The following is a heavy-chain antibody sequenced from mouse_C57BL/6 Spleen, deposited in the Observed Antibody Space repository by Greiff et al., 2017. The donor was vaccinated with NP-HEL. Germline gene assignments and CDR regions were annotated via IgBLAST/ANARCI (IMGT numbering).Heavy chain of an antibody. J-gene: IGHJ1*03. CDR2: IYPGDGDT. V-gene: IGHV1-80*01. CDR3: ARSTYWDGDWYFDV. Sequence: QVQLKESGAELVKPGASVKISCKASGYAFSSYWMNWVKQRPGKGLEWIGQIYPGDGDTNYNGKFKGKATLTAGKSASTAYMQLSSLTSEDSAVYFCARSTYWDGDWYFDVWGTGTTVTVSS. CDR1: GYAFSSYW. D-gene: IGHD5-1*01.